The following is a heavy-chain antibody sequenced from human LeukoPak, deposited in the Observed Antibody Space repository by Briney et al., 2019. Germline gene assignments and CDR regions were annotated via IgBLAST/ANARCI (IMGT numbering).Heavy chain of an antibody. Sequence: PGGSLRLSCAASGFTFSRYAMSCVPQAPAKGREWVSDLSGIGGSKYYADSVKGRFTISRDNSKNTRYLQMNSLIAEDTAVYYCAKAQGTAHYFDYWGQGTLVTVSS. V-gene: IGHV3-23*01. CDR2: LSGIGGSK. J-gene: IGHJ4*02. CDR3: AKAQGTAHYFDY. D-gene: IGHD1-1*01. CDR1: GFTFSRYA.